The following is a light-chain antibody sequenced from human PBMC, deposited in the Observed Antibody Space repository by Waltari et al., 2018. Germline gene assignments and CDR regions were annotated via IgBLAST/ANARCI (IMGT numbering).Light chain of an antibody. V-gene: IGLV2-23*02. CDR1: SSDVGGYDL. CDR3: CSYLERTV. J-gene: IGLJ2*01. Sequence: QSALTQPASVSGSPGQSITISCAGTSSDVGGYDLVSWYQHHPDKAPKLLIYAVTKRPSGVSNRFSGSKSGNTASLTISELQAEDEAIYYCCSYLERTVFGGGTKLTVL. CDR2: AVT.